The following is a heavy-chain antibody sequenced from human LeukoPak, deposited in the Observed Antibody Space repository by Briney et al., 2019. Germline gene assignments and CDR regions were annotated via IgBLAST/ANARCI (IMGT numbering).Heavy chain of an antibody. V-gene: IGHV1-2*06. CDR2: INPNSGGT. CDR3: ARQYCSSTSCYGSPDY. J-gene: IGHJ4*02. D-gene: IGHD2-2*01. Sequence: ASVKVSCKASGYTFTGYYMHWVRQAPGQGLEWMGRINPNSGGTNYAQKFQDRVTMTRDTSISTAYMGLSRLRSDDTAVYYCARQYCSSTSCYGSPDYWGQGTLVTVSS. CDR1: GYTFTGYY.